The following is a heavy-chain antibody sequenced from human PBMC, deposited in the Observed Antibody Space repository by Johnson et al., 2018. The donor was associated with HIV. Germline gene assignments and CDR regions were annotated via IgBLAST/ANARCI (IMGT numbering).Heavy chain of an antibody. CDR1: GFTVSNKY. J-gene: IGHJ3*02. CDR3: AKTTRGNWGSCFDI. V-gene: IGHV3-66*01. Sequence: VQLVESGGGLIQPGGSLRLSCAASGFTVSNKYMTWVRQSPWKGLEWVSVIYSGGSTYYADSVKGRFTISRDHAKNSLYVQLKSLRAEDPSLYYCAKTTRGNWGSCFDIWGRGTMVTVSS. CDR2: IYSGGST. D-gene: IGHD7-27*01.